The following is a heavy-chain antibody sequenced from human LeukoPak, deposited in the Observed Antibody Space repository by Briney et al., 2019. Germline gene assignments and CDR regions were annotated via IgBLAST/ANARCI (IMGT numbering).Heavy chain of an antibody. V-gene: IGHV4-34*01. D-gene: IGHD6-13*01. Sequence: SETLSLTCAVYGGSFSGYYWSWIRQPPGKGLEWIGEINHSGSTNYNPSLKSRVTISVDTSKDQFSLKLSSVTAADTAVYYCASLAAAGTPFDYWGQGTLVTVSS. J-gene: IGHJ4*02. CDR2: INHSGST. CDR3: ASLAAAGTPFDY. CDR1: GGSFSGYY.